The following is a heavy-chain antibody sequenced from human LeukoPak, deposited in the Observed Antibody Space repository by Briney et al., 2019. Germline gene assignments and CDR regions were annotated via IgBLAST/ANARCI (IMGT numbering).Heavy chain of an antibody. V-gene: IGHV4-31*03. Sequence: PSQTLSLTCTVSGGSISSGGYYWSWIRQHPGKGLEWIGYIYYSGSTYYNPSLKSRVTISVDTSKNQFSLKLSSVTAADTAVYYCARGVLFAPLLLNIRDAFDIWGQGTMVTVSS. CDR1: GGSISSGGYY. D-gene: IGHD3-22*01. CDR3: ARGVLFAPLLLNIRDAFDI. CDR2: IYYSGST. J-gene: IGHJ3*02.